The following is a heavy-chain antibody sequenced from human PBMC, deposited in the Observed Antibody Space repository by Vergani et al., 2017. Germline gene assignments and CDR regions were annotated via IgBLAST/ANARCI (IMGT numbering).Heavy chain of an antibody. CDR1: GYFISSNYY. CDR2: IYHSGST. J-gene: IGHJ1*01. CDR3: ASSYCSSTSCYAEFFHH. D-gene: IGHD2-2*01. Sequence: QVQLQESGPGLVKPSETLSLTCAVSGYFISSNYYWGWIRQPPGKGLEWIGTIYHSGSTYYNPSLKSRVTISAETSKNQFSLTLSSVTAADTAVYFCASSYCSSTSCYAEFFHHWGQGTLVTVSS. V-gene: IGHV4-38-2*01.